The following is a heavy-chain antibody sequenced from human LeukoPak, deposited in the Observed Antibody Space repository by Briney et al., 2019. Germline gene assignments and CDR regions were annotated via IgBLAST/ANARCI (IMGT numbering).Heavy chain of an antibody. V-gene: IGHV3-7*01. Sequence: GGSLRLSCAASGFTFSSYWMSWVRQAPGKGMEWVANIKQDGSEKYYVDSVKGRFTISRDNAKNSLYLQMNSLRAEDTAVYYCARGGSVVPAAIQYPFDYWGQGTLVTVSS. CDR1: GFTFSSYW. CDR3: ARGGSVVPAAIQYPFDY. CDR2: IKQDGSEK. D-gene: IGHD2-2*02. J-gene: IGHJ4*02.